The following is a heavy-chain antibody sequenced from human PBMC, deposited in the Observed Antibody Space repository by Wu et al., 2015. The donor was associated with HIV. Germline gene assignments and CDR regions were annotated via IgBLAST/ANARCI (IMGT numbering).Heavy chain of an antibody. Sequence: QGHLVQSGPEVKSPGASVKVSCKASGYSFSAYYMHWVRQAPGQGLEWMGWINPNSGGTNFAQKFQGRVTMTRDTSISTAYMELSRLRSDDTAIYYCARPTYYCSSTSCAYYMDVWGKGTTVTVSS. CDR2: INPNSGGT. V-gene: IGHV1-2*02. CDR1: GYSFSAYY. D-gene: IGHD2-2*01. J-gene: IGHJ6*03. CDR3: ARPTYYCSSTSCAYYMDV.